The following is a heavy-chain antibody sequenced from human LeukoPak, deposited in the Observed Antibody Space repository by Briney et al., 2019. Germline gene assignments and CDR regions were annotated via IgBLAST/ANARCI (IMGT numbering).Heavy chain of an antibody. D-gene: IGHD3-22*01. CDR2: ISGSGSYT. CDR3: AKRRYDSSGHFDS. V-gene: IGHV3-23*01. CDR1: GFTFSDYY. J-gene: IGHJ4*02. Sequence: GGSLRLSCAASGFTFSDYYMSWIRQAPGKGLEWVSAISGSGSYTDYADSVKGRFTISKDNSKNTVYMRMSSLRAEDTALYYCAKRRYDSSGHFDSWGQGTLVTVSS.